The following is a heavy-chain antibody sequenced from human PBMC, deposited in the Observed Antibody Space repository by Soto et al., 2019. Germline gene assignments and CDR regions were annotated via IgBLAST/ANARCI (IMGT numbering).Heavy chain of an antibody. CDR2: INNDGSAT. CDR1: GFTVSNSW. Sequence: LRLSCAVSGFTVSNSWMHWVRQAPGEGLVWVSAINNDGSATFYADSVKGRFAISRDNARNTLFLQVNSLRAEDTGVYYCATTFQYWGQGTMVTV. V-gene: IGHV3-74*01. J-gene: IGHJ4*02. CDR3: ATTFQY.